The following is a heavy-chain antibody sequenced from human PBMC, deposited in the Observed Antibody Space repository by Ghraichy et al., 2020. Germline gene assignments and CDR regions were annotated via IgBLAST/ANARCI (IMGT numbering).Heavy chain of an antibody. J-gene: IGHJ4*02. Sequence: GGSLRLSCAASGFTFSDYYMSWIRQAPGKGLEWVSYISSSSSYTNYADSVKGRFTISRDNAKNSLYLQMNSLRAEDTAVYYCARAYSYGYILSGYWGQGTLVTVSS. D-gene: IGHD5-18*01. CDR2: ISSSSSYT. V-gene: IGHV3-11*06. CDR1: GFTFSDYY. CDR3: ARAYSYGYILSGY.